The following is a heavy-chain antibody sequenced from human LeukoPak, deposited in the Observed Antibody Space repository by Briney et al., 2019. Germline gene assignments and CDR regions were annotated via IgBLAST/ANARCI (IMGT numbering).Heavy chain of an antibody. CDR3: ARTPGYDFWSGYLHWFDP. CDR2: IYYTGST. D-gene: IGHD3-3*01. V-gene: IGHV4-59*01. J-gene: IGHJ5*02. CDR1: GASISGYY. Sequence: SETLSLTCTVSGASISGYYWSWIRQPPGKGLEWIGYIYYTGSTNYSPSLKSRVTISVDTSKNQFSLKLSSVTAADTAVYYCARTPGYDFWSGYLHWFDPWGQGTLVTVSS.